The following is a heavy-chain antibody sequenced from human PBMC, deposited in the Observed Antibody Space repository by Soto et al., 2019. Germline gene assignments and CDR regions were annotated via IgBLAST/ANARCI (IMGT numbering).Heavy chain of an antibody. CDR2: INQDGTER. J-gene: IGHJ4*02. Sequence: EVQLVESGGGLVQPGESLRLSCAASGLTLSSHWMGWVRQAPGTGLEWVATINQDGTERFYVESMKGRSTISRDTAQNSLYLEVHSLRAEDTALYYCARAINSAYDYWGLGALVTVSS. D-gene: IGHD2-21*01. CDR1: GLTLSSHW. CDR3: ARAINSAYDY. V-gene: IGHV3-7*05.